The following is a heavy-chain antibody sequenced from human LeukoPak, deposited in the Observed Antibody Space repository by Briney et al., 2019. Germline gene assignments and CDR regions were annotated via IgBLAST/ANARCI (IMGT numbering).Heavy chain of an antibody. CDR3: STDSGRSYFYFDF. CDR2: IIPILGIA. V-gene: IGHV1-69*04. Sequence: SVKVSCKASGGTFSSYAISWVRQAPGQGLEWMGRIIPILGIANYAQKFRGRVTITEDTFTDTGYLELRGLTSEDTAVYSCSTDSGRSYFYFDFWGQGTLVTVSS. J-gene: IGHJ4*02. CDR1: GGTFSSYA. D-gene: IGHD3-10*01.